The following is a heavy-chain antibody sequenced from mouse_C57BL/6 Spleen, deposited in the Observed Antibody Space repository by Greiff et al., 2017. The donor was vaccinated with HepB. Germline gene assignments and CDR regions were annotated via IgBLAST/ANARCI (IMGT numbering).Heavy chain of an antibody. CDR3: ARDLYSKGGLAY. V-gene: IGHV5-4*01. D-gene: IGHD2-5*01. CDR2: ISDGGSYT. CDR1: GFTFSSYA. J-gene: IGHJ3*01. Sequence: EVMLVESGGGLVKPGGSLKLSCAASGFTFSSYAMSWVRQTPEKRLEWVATISDGGSYTYYPDNVKGRVTISRDNAKNILYLQMRHMKCEDKARYYCARDLYSKGGLAYWGQGTLVTVSA.